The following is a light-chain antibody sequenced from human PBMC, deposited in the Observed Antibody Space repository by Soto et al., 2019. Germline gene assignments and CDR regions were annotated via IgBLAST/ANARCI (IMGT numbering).Light chain of an antibody. CDR1: SSDVGGYNY. Sequence: QSALTQPASVSGSPGQSITISCTGTSSDVGGYNYVSWYQQHPGKAPKLMIYDVGNRPSGVSNRFSGSKSGNTASLTISGLQAEDEADYYCSSYTSSSTLVVFGGGTKLTAL. CDR3: SSYTSSSTLVV. CDR2: DVG. V-gene: IGLV2-14*01. J-gene: IGLJ2*01.